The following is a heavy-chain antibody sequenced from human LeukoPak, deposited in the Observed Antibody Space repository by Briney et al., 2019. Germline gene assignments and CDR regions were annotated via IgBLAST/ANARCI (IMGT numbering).Heavy chain of an antibody. CDR3: ARAQHTRYSYCYSFDS. Sequence: GGSLRLSCAASGFTFSSYSMNWVRQAPGKGLEWVSSISSSSSYIYYADSVKGRFTISRDNAKNSLYLQMNSLRAEDTAVYYCARAQHTRYSYCYSFDSWGQGSLVTVSS. D-gene: IGHD5-18*01. CDR1: GFTFSSYS. CDR2: ISSSSSYI. J-gene: IGHJ4*02. V-gene: IGHV3-21*01.